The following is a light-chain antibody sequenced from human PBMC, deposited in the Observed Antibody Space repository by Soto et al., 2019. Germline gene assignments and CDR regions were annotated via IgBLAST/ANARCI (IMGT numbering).Light chain of an antibody. CDR3: QQYGSSPWT. CDR2: GAS. Sequence: EILLTQFPGSLSLSPGEKASLSYRASQSVSNSYLAWYQQKPGQAPRLLIYGASSRAPCIADRLSGSGSGTAFTPPISRRVPEDFAVYYCQQYGSSPWTFGQGTQVDIK. V-gene: IGKV3-20*01. CDR1: QSVSNSY. J-gene: IGKJ1*01.